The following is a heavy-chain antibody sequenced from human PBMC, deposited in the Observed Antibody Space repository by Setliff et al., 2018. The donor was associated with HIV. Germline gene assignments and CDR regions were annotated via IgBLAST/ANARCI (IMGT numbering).Heavy chain of an antibody. D-gene: IGHD3-9*01. CDR1: GGSISSHY. CDR2: IYYSGST. CDR3: AREGNYLAGYYSYYFDY. V-gene: IGHV4-59*11. Sequence: SETLSLTCTVSGGSISSHYWSWIRQPPGKGLEWIGSIYYSGSTNYNPSLKSRVTISVDTSKNQFSLKLSSVTAADTAVYYCAREGNYLAGYYSYYFDYWGQGTLVTVSS. J-gene: IGHJ4*02.